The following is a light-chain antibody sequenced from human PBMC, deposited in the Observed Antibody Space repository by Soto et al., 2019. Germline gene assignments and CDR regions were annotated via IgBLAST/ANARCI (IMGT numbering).Light chain of an antibody. CDR2: DVT. CDR1: RSDIGGYNY. Sequence: QSVLTQPASVSESPGQSITIPCTGTRSDIGGYNYVSWYQHHPGKAPKLLIYDVTNRPSGVSTRFSGSKSGNTASLTISGLQADDEANYYCSSYTSSSPLVVFGGGTKLTVL. V-gene: IGLV2-14*03. CDR3: SSYTSSSPLVV. J-gene: IGLJ2*01.